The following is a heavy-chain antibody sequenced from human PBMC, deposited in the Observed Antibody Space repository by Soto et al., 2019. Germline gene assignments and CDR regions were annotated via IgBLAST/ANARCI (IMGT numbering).Heavy chain of an antibody. CDR3: ARGAYYDFWSGYWEYYFDY. CDR1: GFTFSSYS. V-gene: IGHV3-21*01. D-gene: IGHD3-3*01. J-gene: IGHJ4*02. Sequence: GWSLRLSCAASGFTFSSYSMNWVRQAPGKGLEWVSSISSSSSYIYYADSVKGRFTISRDNAKNSLYLQMNSLRAEDTAVYYCARGAYYDFWSGYWEYYFDYWGQGTLVTVSS. CDR2: ISSSSSYI.